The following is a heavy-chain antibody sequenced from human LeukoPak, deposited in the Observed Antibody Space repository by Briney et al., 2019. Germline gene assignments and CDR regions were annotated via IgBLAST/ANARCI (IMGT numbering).Heavy chain of an antibody. CDR2: MNPNSGNT. CDR3: ARGESKDVDIARGDYYYGMDV. V-gene: IGHV1-8*01. J-gene: IGHJ6*02. CDR1: GYTFTNYD. Sequence: TSVKVSCKASGYTFTNYDINWVRQATGQGLEWMGWMNPNSGNTGYAQKFQGRVTMTRNTSISTAYMELSSLRSEDTAVYYWARGESKDVDIARGDYYYGMDVWGQGTTVTVSS. D-gene: IGHD5-12*01.